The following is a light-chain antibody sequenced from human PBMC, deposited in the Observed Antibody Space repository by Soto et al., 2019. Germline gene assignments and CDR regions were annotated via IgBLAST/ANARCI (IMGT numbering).Light chain of an antibody. J-gene: IGKJ4*01. CDR3: QQEHSYPLT. CDR1: QGIRDD. CDR2: SAS. Sequence: AIQMTQSPSSLSASVGDRVTITCRASQGIRDDLGWYQQKPGKAPKLLIYSASTLQSGVPSRFSGSGSGTYFTLTISSLQPEDSATYYCQQEHSYPLTFGGGTKVEIK. V-gene: IGKV1-6*01.